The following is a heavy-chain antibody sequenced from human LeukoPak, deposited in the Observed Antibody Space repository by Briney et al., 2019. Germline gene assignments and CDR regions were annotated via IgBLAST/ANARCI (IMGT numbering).Heavy chain of an antibody. J-gene: IGHJ4*02. CDR2: IYSGGST. CDR3: ARDFPPDGVYCSGGSCYHDY. Sequence: GGSLRLSCAASGFTVSSNYMSWVRRAPGKGLEWVSVIYSGGSTYYADSVKGRFTISRDNSKNTLYLQMNSLRAEDTAVYYCARDFPPDGVYCSGGSCYHDYWGQGTLVTVSS. V-gene: IGHV3-66*01. D-gene: IGHD2-15*01. CDR1: GFTVSSNY.